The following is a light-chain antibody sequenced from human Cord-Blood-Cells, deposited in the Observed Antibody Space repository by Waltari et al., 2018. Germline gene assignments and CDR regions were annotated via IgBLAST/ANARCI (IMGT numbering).Light chain of an antibody. J-gene: IGKJ1*01. CDR2: DAS. CDR3: QQYDSDAT. CDR1: ESISSW. Sequence: IQMTQSPSTLSASVGARVTITCRASESISSWLASYQHKPGKAPKLLIYDASSLESEGPSRLCASGSGTELTCNVSSVQPDVFATGDGQQYDSDATFGQGAKVDI. V-gene: IGKV1-5*01.